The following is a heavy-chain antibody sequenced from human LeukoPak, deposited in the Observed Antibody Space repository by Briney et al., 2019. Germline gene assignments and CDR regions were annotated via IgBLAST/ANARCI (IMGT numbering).Heavy chain of an antibody. CDR2: IYTSGST. Sequence: SETLSLTCVVYGGSFSDYYWSWIRQPAGKGLEWIGRIYTSGSTNYNPSLKSRVTMSVDTSKNQFSLKLSSVTAADTAVYYCARGGAARPFDYWGQGTLVTVSS. CDR1: GGSFSDYY. CDR3: ARGGAARPFDY. J-gene: IGHJ4*02. D-gene: IGHD6-6*01. V-gene: IGHV4-59*10.